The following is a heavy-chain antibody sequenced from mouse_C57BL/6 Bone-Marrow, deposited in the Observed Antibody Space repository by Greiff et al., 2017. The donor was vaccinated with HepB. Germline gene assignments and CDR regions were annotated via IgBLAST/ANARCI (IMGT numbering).Heavy chain of an antibody. V-gene: IGHV3-6*01. CDR2: ISYDGSN. CDR1: GYSITSGYY. CDR3: AKSLRYFDV. Sequence: EVKLMESGPGLVKPSQSLSLTCSVTGYSITSGYYWNWIRQFPGNKLEWMGYISYDGSNNYNPSLKNRISITRDTSKNQFFLKLNSVTTEDTATYYCAKSLRYFDVWGTGTTVTVSS. J-gene: IGHJ1*03.